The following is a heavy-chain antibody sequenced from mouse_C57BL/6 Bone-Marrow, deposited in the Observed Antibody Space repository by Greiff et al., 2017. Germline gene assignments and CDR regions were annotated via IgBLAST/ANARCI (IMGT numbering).Heavy chain of an antibody. Sequence: QVQLQQPGAELVRPGTSVKLSCKASGYTFTSYWMHWVKQRPGQGLAWIGVIDPSDSYTNYNQKFKGKATLTVDTSSSTAYMQLSSLTPEDSAVYYCALAWFAYWGQGTLVTVSA. CDR1: GYTFTSYW. V-gene: IGHV1-59*01. CDR3: ALAWFAY. CDR2: IDPSDSYT. J-gene: IGHJ3*01.